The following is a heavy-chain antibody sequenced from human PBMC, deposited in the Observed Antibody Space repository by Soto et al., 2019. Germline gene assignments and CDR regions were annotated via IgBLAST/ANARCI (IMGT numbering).Heavy chain of an antibody. CDR1: GGIFSTYA. J-gene: IGHJ6*02. Sequence: ASVKVSCKASGGIFSTYAINWVRQAPGQGLECLGGIIPIFGTTNYAQKFQGRVTITADESTSTAYMELSSLTSEDTAVYYCVRDDPGHCSGGSCKYYSGMDVWGQGTTVTVSS. V-gene: IGHV1-69*13. D-gene: IGHD2-15*01. CDR2: IIPIFGTT. CDR3: VRDDPGHCSGGSCKYYSGMDV.